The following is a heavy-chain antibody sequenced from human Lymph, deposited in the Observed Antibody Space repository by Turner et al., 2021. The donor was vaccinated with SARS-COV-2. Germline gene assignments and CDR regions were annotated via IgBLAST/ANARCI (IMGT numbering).Heavy chain of an antibody. V-gene: IGHV1-2*02. D-gene: IGHD3-3*01. CDR3: ARDVERYNDFWSGYSGGYGMDV. CDR2: INPNSGGT. CDR1: GYNFTGSY. Sequence: QVQLVQSGAAVKKPGASVKVPCKASGYNFTGSYMHWVRQAPGQGLEWMGWINPNSGGTNYAQKFQGRVTMTRDTSISAAYMELSRLRSDDTAVYYCARDVERYNDFWSGYSGGYGMDVWGQGTTVTVSS. J-gene: IGHJ6*02.